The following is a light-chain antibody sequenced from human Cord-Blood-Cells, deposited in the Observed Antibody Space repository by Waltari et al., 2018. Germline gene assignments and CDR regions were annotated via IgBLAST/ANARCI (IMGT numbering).Light chain of an antibody. CDR2: YDS. CDR1: NIGSKS. Sequence: SYVLTQPPSVSVAPGKTARITCGGNNIGSKSVHWYQQKLGQAPVLVIYYDSDRTSGIPERFSGSNSGNTATLTISRVEAGDEAGYCCQVWDSSSDHVVFGGGTKLTVL. CDR3: QVWDSSSDHVV. V-gene: IGLV3-21*04. J-gene: IGLJ2*01.